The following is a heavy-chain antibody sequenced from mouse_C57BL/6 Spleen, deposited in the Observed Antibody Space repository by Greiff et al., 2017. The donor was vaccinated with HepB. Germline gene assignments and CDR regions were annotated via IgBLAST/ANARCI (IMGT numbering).Heavy chain of an antibody. CDR1: GFNIKDDY. V-gene: IGHV14-4*01. J-gene: IGHJ2*01. D-gene: IGHD1-1*01. Sequence: VQLQQSGAELVRPGASVKLSCTASGFNIKDDYMHWVKQRPEQGLEWIGWIDPENGDTEYASKFQGKATITADTSSNTAYLQLSSLTSEDTAVYYCTTCDYGSSYDYWGQGTTLTVSS. CDR3: TTCDYGSSYDY. CDR2: IDPENGDT.